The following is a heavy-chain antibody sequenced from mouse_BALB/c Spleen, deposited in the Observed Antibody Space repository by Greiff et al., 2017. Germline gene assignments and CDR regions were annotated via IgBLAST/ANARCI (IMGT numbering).Heavy chain of an antibody. Sequence: EVQLVESGGGLVQPGGSRKLSCAASGFTFSSFGMHWVRQAPEKGLEWVAYISSGSSTIYYADTVMGRFTISRDNPKNTLFLQMTSLRSEDTAMYYCARFYGSLDYWGQGTTLTVSS. J-gene: IGHJ2*01. CDR2: ISSGSSTI. D-gene: IGHD1-2*01. CDR1: GFTFSSFG. CDR3: ARFYGSLDY. V-gene: IGHV5-17*02.